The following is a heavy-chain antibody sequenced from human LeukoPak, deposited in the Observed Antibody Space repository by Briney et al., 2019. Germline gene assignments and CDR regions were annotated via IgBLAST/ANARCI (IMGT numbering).Heavy chain of an antibody. V-gene: IGHV5-51*01. CDR1: GYSFTSCW. D-gene: IGHD3-16*01. CDR3: ARHSDYVWGSYGY. CDR2: IYPGDSDT. Sequence: HGESLKISCKGSGYSFTSCWIGWVRQMPGKGLEWMGIIYPGDSDTRYSPSFQGQVTISADKSISTAYLQWSSLKASDTAMYYCARHSDYVWGSYGYWGQGTLVTVSS. J-gene: IGHJ4*02.